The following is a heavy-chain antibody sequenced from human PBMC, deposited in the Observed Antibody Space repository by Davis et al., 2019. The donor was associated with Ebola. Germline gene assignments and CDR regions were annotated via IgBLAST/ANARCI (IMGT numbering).Heavy chain of an antibody. CDR1: GYSFTSYW. Sequence: KVSCKGSGYSFTSYWIGWVRQMPGKGLEWMGIIYPGDSDTIYSPSFQGQVTISADKSISTAYLQWSSLKASDTAMYYCARQIRSSGYFDCWGQGTLVTVSS. V-gene: IGHV5-51*01. D-gene: IGHD6-19*01. CDR3: ARQIRSSGYFDC. J-gene: IGHJ4*02. CDR2: IYPGDSDT.